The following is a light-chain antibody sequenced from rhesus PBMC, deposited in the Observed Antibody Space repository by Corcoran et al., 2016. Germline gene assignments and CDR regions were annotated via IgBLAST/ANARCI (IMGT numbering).Light chain of an antibody. V-gene: IGKV2S9*01. CDR3: VKGTHWPYS. Sequence: DVIMTQSPLSLSVTPGQPASISCRSSQSLVHSYGKTYLTWLQQKQGQPPRRLIYQVSERDSGVPDRFSGGGVGTDFTLKISRVEAGGVGIYYCVKGTHWPYSFGQGTKVEIK. CDR1: QSLVHSYGKTY. J-gene: IGKJ2*01. CDR2: QVS.